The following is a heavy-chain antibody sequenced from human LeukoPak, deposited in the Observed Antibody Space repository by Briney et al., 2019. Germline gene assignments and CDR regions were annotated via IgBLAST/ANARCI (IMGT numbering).Heavy chain of an antibody. D-gene: IGHD3-22*01. V-gene: IGHV3-11*01. CDR3: ARDYYDSSGYYSPWNY. CDR1: GGSFSGYY. J-gene: IGHJ4*02. Sequence: LSLTCAVYGGSFSGYYMSWIRQAPGKGLEWVSYISSSGSTIYYADSVKGRFTISRDNAKNSLYLQMNSLRAEDTAVYYCARDYYDSSGYYSPWNYWGQGTLVTVSS. CDR2: ISSSGSTI.